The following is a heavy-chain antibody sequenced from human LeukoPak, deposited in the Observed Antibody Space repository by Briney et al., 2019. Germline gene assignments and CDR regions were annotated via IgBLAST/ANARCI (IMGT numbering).Heavy chain of an antibody. CDR1: GFTFSDYW. V-gene: IGHV4-59*01. Sequence: GSLRLSCGVSGFTFSDYWMNWVRQAPGKGLEWIAYIYYSGSTKYNPSLKSRVTISVDTSKNQFSLKVSSVTAADTAVYYCARGTSSYYSDYMDVWGKGTPVTVSS. CDR3: ARGTSSYYSDYMDV. CDR2: IYYSGST. D-gene: IGHD6-6*01. J-gene: IGHJ6*03.